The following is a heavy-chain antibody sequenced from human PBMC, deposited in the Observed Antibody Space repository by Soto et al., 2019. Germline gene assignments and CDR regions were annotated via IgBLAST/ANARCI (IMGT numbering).Heavy chain of an antibody. CDR1: GGTLSSYT. V-gene: IGHV1-69*02. CDR3: APSDDTGLDT. D-gene: IGHD2-8*02. J-gene: IGHJ5*02. Sequence: QVHLVQSGAEMKTPGSSVKVSCTPSGGTLSSYTIVWVRQAPGEGLEWIGRIIAVLNLLASAQKFQGRVASTADGSTTTSYIELSGLTSYDTAVYFCAPSDDTGLDTWGQGTLLSVSS. CDR2: IIAVLNLL.